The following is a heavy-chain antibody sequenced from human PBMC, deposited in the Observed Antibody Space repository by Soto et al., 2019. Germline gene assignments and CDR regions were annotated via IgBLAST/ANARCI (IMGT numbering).Heavy chain of an antibody. CDR1: GFTFTSSA. J-gene: IGHJ4*02. CDR2: IVVGSGNT. V-gene: IGHV1-58*01. CDR3: ARAPKLRYFDWLLI. Sequence: GASVKVSCKAPGFTFTSSAVQWVRQARGQRLEWIGWIVVGSGNTNYAQKFQERVTITRDMSTSTAYMELRSLRSDDTAVYYCARAPKLRYFDWLLIWGQGTLVTVSS. D-gene: IGHD3-9*01.